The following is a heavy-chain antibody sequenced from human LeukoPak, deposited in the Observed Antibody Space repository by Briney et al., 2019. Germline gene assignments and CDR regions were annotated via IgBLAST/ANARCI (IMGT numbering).Heavy chain of an antibody. J-gene: IGHJ4*02. CDR3: VTTGRGTFAEVDN. D-gene: IGHD3-10*01. V-gene: IGHV4-59*05. Sequence: SETLSLTCTVSGASINTHYWTWIRQPAGKGLEWIGSNYYSGSTYYNPSLKSRVTISIDTSKNQFSLRLTSVTAADTAVYYCVTTGRGTFAEVDNWGQGTLVTVSS. CDR1: GASINTHY. CDR2: NYYSGST.